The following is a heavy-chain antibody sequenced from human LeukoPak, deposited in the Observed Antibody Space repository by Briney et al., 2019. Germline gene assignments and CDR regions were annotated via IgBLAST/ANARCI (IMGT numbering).Heavy chain of an antibody. CDR3: VLNMVGGQIFDF. CDR2: IKRHGIEK. D-gene: IGHD3-10*01. V-gene: IGHV3-7*01. J-gene: IGHJ4*02. CDR1: GFTFSNYW. Sequence: GGSLRLSCAASGFTFSNYWMSWVRQAPGKGLEWVADIKRHGIEKHYVDAVKGRFTISRDNAKNSLYLQMNRLRAEDTAVYYCVLNMVGGQIFDFWGQGPLVTVSS.